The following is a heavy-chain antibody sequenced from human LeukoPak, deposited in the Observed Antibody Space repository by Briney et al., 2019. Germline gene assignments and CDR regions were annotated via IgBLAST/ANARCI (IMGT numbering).Heavy chain of an antibody. CDR2: ISAYNGNT. D-gene: IGHD2-2*01. V-gene: IGHV1-18*01. CDR3: AREGDCSSTSCYAFDY. Sequence: ASVKVSCKASGYTFTSYGISWVRQAPGQGLEWMGWISAYNGNTNYAQKFQGRVTMTRDTSISTAYMELSRLRSDDTAVYYCAREGDCSSTSCYAFDYWGQGTLVTVSS. CDR1: GYTFTSYG. J-gene: IGHJ4*02.